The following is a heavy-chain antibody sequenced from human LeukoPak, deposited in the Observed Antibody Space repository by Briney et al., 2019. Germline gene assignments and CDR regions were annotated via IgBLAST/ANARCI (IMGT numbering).Heavy chain of an antibody. Sequence: SETLSLTCAVSGGSCSSGGYSWSWIRQPPGKGLEWIGYIYHSGSTNYNPSLKSRVTISVDTSKNQFSLKLSSVTAADTAVYYCARRPGSGSYSLGYWGQGTLVTVSS. J-gene: IGHJ4*02. CDR3: ARRPGSGSYSLGY. D-gene: IGHD3-10*01. CDR1: GGSCSSGGYS. V-gene: IGHV4-30-2*01. CDR2: IYHSGST.